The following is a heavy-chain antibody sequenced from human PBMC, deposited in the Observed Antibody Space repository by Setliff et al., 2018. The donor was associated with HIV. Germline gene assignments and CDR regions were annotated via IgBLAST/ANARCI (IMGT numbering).Heavy chain of an antibody. CDR1: GFTFSSFS. V-gene: IGHV3-64D*09. D-gene: IGHD4-17*01. Sequence: GGSLRLSCSSYGFTFSSFSMHWVRQAPGKGLEWVSYISSSGSPIHYADSVKGRFTISRDNSKNTLYLQMSRLRSEDTAVYYCVKARVDGDYYYYYYMYVWGKGTTVTVSS. J-gene: IGHJ6*03. CDR3: VKARVDGDYYYYYYMYV. CDR2: ISSSGSPI.